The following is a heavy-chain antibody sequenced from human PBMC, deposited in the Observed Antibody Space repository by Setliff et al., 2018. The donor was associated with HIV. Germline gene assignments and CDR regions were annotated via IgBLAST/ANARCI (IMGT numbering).Heavy chain of an antibody. D-gene: IGHD5-12*01. Sequence: SETLSLTCTVSGGSITGYYWSWIRQPPGKGLEWIGYIYYSGSTKYNPSLTSRVTISVDTSKNHFSLKLTSVTAADTAVYYCARAEMATIVAFDIWGQGTMVTVSS. CDR2: IYYSGST. CDR1: GGSITGYY. J-gene: IGHJ3*02. V-gene: IGHV4-59*01. CDR3: ARAEMATIVAFDI.